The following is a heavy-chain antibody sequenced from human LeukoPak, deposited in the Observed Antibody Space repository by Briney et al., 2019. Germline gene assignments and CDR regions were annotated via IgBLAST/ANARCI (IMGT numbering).Heavy chain of an antibody. Sequence: GGSLRLSCAASGLTSEFTFGTYSMNWVRQAPGKGLEWLAYISSTRSTIYYADSVKGRFTISRDNAKNSLYLQMNSLRAEDTAVYYCARDLVTVVTTLLDYWGQGTLVTVSS. CDR2: ISSTRSTI. V-gene: IGHV3-48*04. J-gene: IGHJ4*02. D-gene: IGHD2-21*02. CDR1: GLTSEFTFGTYS. CDR3: ARDLVTVVTTLLDY.